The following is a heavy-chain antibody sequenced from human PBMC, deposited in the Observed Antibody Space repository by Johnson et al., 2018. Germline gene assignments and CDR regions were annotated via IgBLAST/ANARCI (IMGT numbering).Heavy chain of an antibody. CDR1: GSTFSTYS. Sequence: VQLVQSGGDLVQPGGSLRLSCAASGSTFSTYSMNWVRQSPGKGLEWVSYISSVSSTIYYADSVKGRFTISRDNDKDSLYRHMSSLRAEDTAVYFCTRDRKNSPRGWFDLWGQGTLVIVSS. D-gene: IGHD2/OR15-2a*01. V-gene: IGHV3-48*01. CDR3: TRDRKNSPRGWFDL. CDR2: ISSVSSTI. J-gene: IGHJ5*02.